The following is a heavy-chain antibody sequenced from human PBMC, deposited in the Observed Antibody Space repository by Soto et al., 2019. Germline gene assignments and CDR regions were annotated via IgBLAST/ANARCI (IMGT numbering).Heavy chain of an antibody. CDR2: INHSGST. CDR3: ARRPGPLYCSGRSCYNSWFDP. CDR1: GGSFSGYY. J-gene: IGHJ5*02. Sequence: QVQLQQWGAGLLKPSETLSLTCAVYGGSFSGYYWSWIRQPPGKGLVWIGEINHSGSTNYNPSLNSRVTISVDTSKNHFSLKLSSVTAADTAVYYCARRPGPLYCSGRSCYNSWFDPWGQGTLVTVSS. V-gene: IGHV4-34*01. D-gene: IGHD2-15*01.